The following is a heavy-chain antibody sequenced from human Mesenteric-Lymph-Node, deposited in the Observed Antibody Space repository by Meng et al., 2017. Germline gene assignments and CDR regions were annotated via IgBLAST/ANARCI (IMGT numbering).Heavy chain of an antibody. J-gene: IGHJ4*02. CDR2: IHYSGTT. CDR1: GYSISSSNW. CDR3: ARDSPGGYGYFDS. D-gene: IGHD5-12*01. V-gene: IGHV4-28*03. Sequence: QVHRQESGPGLVKPSDTLSLTCAVSGYSISSSNWWGWIRQPPGKGLEWIGYIHYSGTTYYNPSLKSRIAISLDTSKNQFSLNLNSVTAADAAVYYCARDSPGGYGYFDSWGLGTLVTVSS.